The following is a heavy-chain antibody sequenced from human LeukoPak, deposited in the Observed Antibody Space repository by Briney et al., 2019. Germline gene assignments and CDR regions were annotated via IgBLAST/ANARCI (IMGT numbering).Heavy chain of an antibody. V-gene: IGHV4-31*03. D-gene: IGHD2-2*01. J-gene: IGHJ4*02. CDR2: IYYSGST. Sequence: SRTLSLTCTVSGGSISSGGYYWSWIRQHPGKGLEWIGYIYYSGSTYYNPSLKSRVTISVDTSKNQFSLKLNSVTAADTAVYYCARGSLYCSSTSCYEVDYWGQGTLVAVSS. CDR1: GGSISSGGYY. CDR3: ARGSLYCSSTSCYEVDY.